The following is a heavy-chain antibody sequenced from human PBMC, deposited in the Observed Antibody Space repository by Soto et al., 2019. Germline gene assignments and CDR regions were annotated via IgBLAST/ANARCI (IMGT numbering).Heavy chain of an antibody. J-gene: IGHJ4*02. CDR1: GFTFSSYG. Sequence: SLRLSFAASGFTFSSYGMHWVRQAPGKGLEWVAVISYDGSNKYYADSVKGRFTISRDNSKNTLYLQMNSLRAEETAVYYCAKVYYDSSGYHLSLDYWGQGTLVTVSS. CDR3: AKVYYDSSGYHLSLDY. CDR2: ISYDGSNK. D-gene: IGHD3-22*01. V-gene: IGHV3-30*18.